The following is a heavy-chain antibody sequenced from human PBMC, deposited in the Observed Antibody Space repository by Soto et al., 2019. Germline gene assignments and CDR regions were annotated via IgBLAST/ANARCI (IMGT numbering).Heavy chain of an antibody. V-gene: IGHV3-74*01. CDR3: ARDGEIAAAGNIMAG. J-gene: IGHJ6*04. CDR2: INSDGSST. D-gene: IGHD6-13*01. Sequence: PGGSLRLSCAASGFTFSSYWMHWVRQAPGKGLVWVSRINSDGSSTSYADSVKGRFTISRDNAKNTLYLQMNSLRAEDTAVYYCARDGEIAAAGNIMAGWGKGTKVTISS. CDR1: GFTFSSYW.